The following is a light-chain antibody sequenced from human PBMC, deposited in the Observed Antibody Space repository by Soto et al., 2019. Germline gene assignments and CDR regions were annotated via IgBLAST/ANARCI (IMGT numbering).Light chain of an antibody. CDR1: SSDIGSYNL. V-gene: IGLV2-23*02. CDR3: CSYAGPTTFVV. CDR2: GVS. Sequence: QSVLTQPASVSGSPGQSITISCTGTSSDIGSYNLVSWYQQFPGKAPKLMISGVSERPSGVSNRFSGSKSGNTASLTISGLQAEDEADYYCCSYAGPTTFVVFGGGTKLTVL. J-gene: IGLJ2*01.